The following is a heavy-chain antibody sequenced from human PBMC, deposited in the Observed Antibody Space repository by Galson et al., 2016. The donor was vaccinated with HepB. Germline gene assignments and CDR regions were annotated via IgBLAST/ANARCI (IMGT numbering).Heavy chain of an antibody. CDR1: GYTFTGYY. CDR3: ATVSRPGTPSDY. CDR2: VHLEDGET. V-gene: IGHV1-69-2*01. J-gene: IGHJ4*02. Sequence: VKVSCKVSGYTFTGYYIHWVQQAPGKGLEWMGFVHLEDGETIYAQKFQGGVTITADTSRDTAYMELSSLRSEDTAAYYCATVSRPGTPSDYWGQGTLVTVAS. D-gene: IGHD1-26*01.